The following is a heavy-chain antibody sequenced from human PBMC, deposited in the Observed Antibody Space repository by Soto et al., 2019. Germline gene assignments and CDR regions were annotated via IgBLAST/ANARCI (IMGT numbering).Heavy chain of an antibody. V-gene: IGHV3-23*01. CDR2: LTSTGGT. D-gene: IGHD3-10*01. Sequence: GGSLRLSCAASGFIFNSYAMSWVRQAPGKGLEWVSTLTSTGGTYYADSVKGRFPISRDNSKNTLYLQMNNLRAEDTAVYYCAKDGDLYSGYFDYWGQGTLVTVSS. CDR3: AKDGDLYSGYFDY. CDR1: GFIFNSYA. J-gene: IGHJ4*02.